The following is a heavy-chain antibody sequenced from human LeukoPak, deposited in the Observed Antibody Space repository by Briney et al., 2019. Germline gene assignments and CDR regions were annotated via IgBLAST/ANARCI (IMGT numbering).Heavy chain of an antibody. V-gene: IGHV1-69*13. J-gene: IGHJ4*02. CDR3: ARDYFDSSGYYPVRVGFDY. Sequence: GASVKVSCKASGGTFSSYAISWVRQAPGQGLEWMGGIIPIFGTANYAQKFQGRVTITADESTSTAYMELSSLRSEDTAVYYCARDYFDSSGYYPVRVGFDYWGQGTLVTVSS. CDR1: GGTFSSYA. CDR2: IIPIFGTA. D-gene: IGHD3-22*01.